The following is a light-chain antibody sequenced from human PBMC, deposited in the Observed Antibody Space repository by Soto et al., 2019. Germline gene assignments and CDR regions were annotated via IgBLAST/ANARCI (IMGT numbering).Light chain of an antibody. Sequence: QSALTQPASVSASPGQSITISCTGTSSDIGSYKYVSWYQQYPGKAPKLMMYDVSNRPSGVSNRFSGSKSGNTASLTISGLQAEDEATYYCSSYTTSSTLFGGGTQLTVL. V-gene: IGLV2-14*01. CDR1: SSDIGSYKY. CDR2: DVS. J-gene: IGLJ2*01. CDR3: SSYTTSSTL.